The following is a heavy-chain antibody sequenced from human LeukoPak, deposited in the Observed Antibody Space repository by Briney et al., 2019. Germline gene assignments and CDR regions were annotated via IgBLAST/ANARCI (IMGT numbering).Heavy chain of an antibody. CDR2: ISTSSSYI. V-gene: IGHV3-21*04. J-gene: IGHJ4*02. Sequence: GGSLRLSCAASGFTFNRYNMNWVRRAPGKGLEWVSSISTSSSYIYYADSVKGRFTISRDNAKNSLYLQMNSLRAEDTALYYCAKDISGPYYYDSSGPRGGFDYWGQGTLVTVSS. CDR1: GFTFNRYN. CDR3: AKDISGPYYYDSSGPRGGFDY. D-gene: IGHD3-22*01.